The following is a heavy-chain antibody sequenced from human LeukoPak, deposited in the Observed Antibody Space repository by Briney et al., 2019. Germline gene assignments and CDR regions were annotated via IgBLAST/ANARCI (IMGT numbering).Heavy chain of an antibody. CDR2: ISSSSSYI. CDR1: GFTFSSYS. Sequence: GGSLRLSCAASGFTFSSYSMNWVRQAPGKGLEWVPSISSSSSYIYYADSVKGRFTISRDNAKDSLYLQMNSLRAEDTAVYYCARDRVSRWFGELWYWGQGTLVTVSS. D-gene: IGHD3-10*01. CDR3: ARDRVSRWFGELWY. J-gene: IGHJ4*02. V-gene: IGHV3-21*01.